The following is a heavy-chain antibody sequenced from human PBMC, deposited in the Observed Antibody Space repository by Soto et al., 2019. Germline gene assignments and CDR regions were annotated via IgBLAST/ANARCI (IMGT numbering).Heavy chain of an antibody. Sequence: EASVKVSRKASGGTFSSYTISWVRQAPGQGLEWMGRIIPILGIANYAQKFQGRVTITADKSTSTAYMELSSLRSEDTAVYYCAWNNWNAYYYYYYMDVWGKGTTVTVSS. J-gene: IGHJ6*03. CDR2: IIPILGIA. CDR3: AWNNWNAYYYYYYMDV. D-gene: IGHD1-1*01. CDR1: GGTFSSYT. V-gene: IGHV1-69*02.